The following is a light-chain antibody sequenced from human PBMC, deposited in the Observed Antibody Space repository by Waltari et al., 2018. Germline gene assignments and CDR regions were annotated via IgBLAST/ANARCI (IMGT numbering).Light chain of an antibody. CDR1: QSISSY. V-gene: IGKV1-39*01. J-gene: IGKJ2*01. Sequence: DIQMTPSPSSLSASVRDRTTITCPASQSISSYLNWYQQKPGKAPKLLIYDASSLRSGVPSRFSGSGSGTDFTLTISSLQPEDIATYYCQQSYSTPFTFGEGTKLEIK. CDR2: DAS. CDR3: QQSYSTPFT.